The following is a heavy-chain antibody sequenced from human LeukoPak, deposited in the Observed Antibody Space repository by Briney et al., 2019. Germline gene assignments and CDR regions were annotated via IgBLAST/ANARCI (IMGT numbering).Heavy chain of an antibody. CDR3: AREWSSSGKTTRDNWFDP. CDR1: GFIFSNYA. Sequence: GGSLRLSCAASGFIFSNYAMSWVRQAPGKGLEWVSVISGSGGSTYYADSVKGRFTISRDNAKNSLYLQMNSLRAEDTAVYYCAREWSSSGKTTRDNWFDPWGQGTLVTVSS. V-gene: IGHV3-23*01. CDR2: ISGSGGST. D-gene: IGHD4-17*01. J-gene: IGHJ5*02.